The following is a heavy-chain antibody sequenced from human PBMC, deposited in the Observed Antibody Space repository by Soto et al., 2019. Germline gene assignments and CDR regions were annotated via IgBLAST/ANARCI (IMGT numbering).Heavy chain of an antibody. Sequence: EGQLVESGGGLVQAGGSLRLTCAGFGLTFSPYWMTWVRQAPGKGLEWVASIKEDGSVKNYADSVKGRFTVSRDNVKSAMFLQITSVRVDDTAVYFCARDVSSEYASILDVWGRGALVTVSS. CDR1: GLTFSPYW. D-gene: IGHD3-3*01. CDR2: IKEDGSVK. CDR3: ARDVSSEYASILDV. V-gene: IGHV3-7*03. J-gene: IGHJ4*02.